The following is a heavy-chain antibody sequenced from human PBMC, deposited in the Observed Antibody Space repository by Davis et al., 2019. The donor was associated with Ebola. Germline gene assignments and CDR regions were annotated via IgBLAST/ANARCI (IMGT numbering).Heavy chain of an antibody. V-gene: IGHV3-21*01. D-gene: IGHD3-22*01. J-gene: IGHJ4*02. Sequence: GGSLRLSCAASGFTFSSYSMNWVRQAPGKGLEWVSSISSSSSYIYYADSVKDRFTISRDNAKNSLYLQMNSLRAEDTAVYYCARDFYYYDSSGYYYGFDYWGQGTLVTVSS. CDR2: ISSSSSYI. CDR3: ARDFYYYDSSGYYYGFDY. CDR1: GFTFSSYS.